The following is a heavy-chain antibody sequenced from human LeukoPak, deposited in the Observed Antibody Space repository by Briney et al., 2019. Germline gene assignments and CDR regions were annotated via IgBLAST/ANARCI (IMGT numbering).Heavy chain of an antibody. CDR1: GGSISSYY. J-gene: IGHJ4*02. V-gene: IGHV4-59*01. CDR3: ARLLYHYDSSGYYALGYFDY. D-gene: IGHD3-22*01. CDR2: IYYSGST. Sequence: PSETLSLTCTVSGGSISSYYWSRMRQPPGKGLEWIGYIYYSGSTTYNPSLKSRVTISVDTSKNQFSLKLTSVTAADTAVYYCARLLYHYDSSGYYALGYFDYWGQGTLVTVSS.